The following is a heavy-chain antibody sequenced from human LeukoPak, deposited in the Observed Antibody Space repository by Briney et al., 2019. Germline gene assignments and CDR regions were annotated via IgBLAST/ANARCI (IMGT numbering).Heavy chain of an antibody. V-gene: IGHV4-34*01. CDR3: ARTLRVAAAGRGTAYFDY. CDR2: INHSGST. Sequence: SETLSLTCAVYGGSFSGYYWSWIRQPPGKGLEWIGEINHSGSTNYNPSLKSRVTISVDTSKNQFSLKLSSVTAADTAVYYCARTLRVAAAGRGTAYFDYWGQGTLVTVSS. J-gene: IGHJ4*02. CDR1: GGSFSGYY. D-gene: IGHD6-13*01.